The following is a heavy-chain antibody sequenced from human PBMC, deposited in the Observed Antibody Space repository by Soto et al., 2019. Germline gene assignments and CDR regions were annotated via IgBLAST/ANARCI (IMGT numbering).Heavy chain of an antibody. CDR1: GYTFTGYY. J-gene: IGHJ6*02. CDR3: ARGRRRILYYDFSHRSGMEV. Sequence: AASVKVSCKASGYTFTGYYMHWVRQAPGQGLEWMGWINPNSGGTKYAQKFQGWVNMTRDTSISTAYMEVSRLRSDDTAVYYCARGRRRILYYDFSHRSGMEVWGQGTPVSV. CDR2: INPNSGGT. V-gene: IGHV1-2*04. D-gene: IGHD3-3*01.